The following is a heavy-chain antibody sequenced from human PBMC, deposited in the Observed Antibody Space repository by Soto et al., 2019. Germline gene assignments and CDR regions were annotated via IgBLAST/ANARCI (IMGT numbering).Heavy chain of an antibody. Sequence: EVQLLESGGGLVQPGGSLRLSCVASGFNFVDYAMTWVRQAPGKGLEWVSAISGSGGATYYADAVLGRFTISRDHSKNTLFLQMDSLRVEDTAIYYCAKDQYSYGYGEDSFDSWGQGTLVTVSS. D-gene: IGHD5-18*01. CDR1: GFNFVDYA. CDR3: AKDQYSYGYGEDSFDS. J-gene: IGHJ4*02. V-gene: IGHV3-23*01. CDR2: ISGSGGAT.